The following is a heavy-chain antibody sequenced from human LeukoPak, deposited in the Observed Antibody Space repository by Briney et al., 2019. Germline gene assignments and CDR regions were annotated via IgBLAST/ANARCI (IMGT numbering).Heavy chain of an antibody. Sequence: SETLSLTCTVSGGSISSSSYYWGWIRQPPGKGLEWIGSIYYSGSTYYNPSLKSRVTISVDTSKNQFSLKLSSVTAADTAVYYCARHTGEGYNYRPSYYFDYWGQGTLVTVSS. CDR3: ARHTGEGYNYRPSYYFDY. D-gene: IGHD5-24*01. CDR1: GGSISSSSYY. V-gene: IGHV4-39*01. CDR2: IYYSGST. J-gene: IGHJ4*02.